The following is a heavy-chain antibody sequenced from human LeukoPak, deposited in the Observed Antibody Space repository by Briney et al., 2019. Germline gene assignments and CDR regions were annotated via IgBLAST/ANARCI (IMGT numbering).Heavy chain of an antibody. J-gene: IGHJ5*02. Sequence: PSETLSLARTVSGYSISSGYYWAWIRQPPGQGLEWIGSIYHSGSTYYNPSRTSRVTIAVDTTKNHFSLKPGSVTAADPPVYYCATLIFPGWFDPWVERSLLTVSS. CDR1: GYSISSGYY. CDR2: IYHSGST. D-gene: IGHD2/OR15-2a*01. V-gene: IGHV4-38-2*02. CDR3: ATLIFPGWFDP.